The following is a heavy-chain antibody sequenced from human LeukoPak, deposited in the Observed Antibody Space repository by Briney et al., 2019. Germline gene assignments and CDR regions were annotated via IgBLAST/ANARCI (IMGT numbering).Heavy chain of an antibody. Sequence: PSETLSLTCAVYGGSFSGYYWSWIRQPPGKGLEWIGYIYYSGSTNYNPSLKSRVTISVDTSKNQFSLKLSSVTAADTAVYYCASLAYYDSSGYSWGQGTLVTVSS. CDR3: ASLAYYDSSGYS. CDR2: IYYSGST. V-gene: IGHV4-59*01. CDR1: GGSFSGYY. J-gene: IGHJ4*02. D-gene: IGHD3-22*01.